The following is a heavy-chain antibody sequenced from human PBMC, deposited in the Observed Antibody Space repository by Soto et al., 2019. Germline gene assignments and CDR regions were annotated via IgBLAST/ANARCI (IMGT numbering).Heavy chain of an antibody. CDR2: ITIRTGNV. V-gene: IGHV3-48*02. D-gene: IGHD3-10*02. CDR3: VRDRDLYRDMFHADL. CDR1: GFTFSSYT. Sequence: PGGSLRLSCEASGFTFSSYTMSWVRQAPGKGLEWLAYITIRTGNVLYADSVRGRFTISADNAENSVILQMNSLRDEDSAVYFCVRDRDLYRDMFHADLWGQGTLVTVSS. J-gene: IGHJ4*01.